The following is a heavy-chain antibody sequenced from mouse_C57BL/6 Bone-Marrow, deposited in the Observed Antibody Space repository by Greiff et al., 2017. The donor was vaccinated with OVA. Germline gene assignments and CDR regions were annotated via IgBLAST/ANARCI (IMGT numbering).Heavy chain of an antibody. D-gene: IGHD1-1*01. J-gene: IGHJ1*03. Sequence: QVQLQQPGAELVKPGASVKLSCKASGYTFTSYWMHWVKQRPGQGLEWLGNINPSKGGTNYNEKFKSKATLTVDKSSSTAYMQLSSLTSEDSAVYYCARRGLLLRWYFDVWGTGTTVTVSS. V-gene: IGHV1-53*01. CDR1: GYTFTSYW. CDR3: ARRGLLLRWYFDV. CDR2: INPSKGGT.